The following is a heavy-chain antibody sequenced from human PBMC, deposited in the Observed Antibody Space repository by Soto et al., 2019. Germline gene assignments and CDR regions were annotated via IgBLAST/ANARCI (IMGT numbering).Heavy chain of an antibody. CDR3: ARSGYSSGWYHWYFDF. V-gene: IGHV1-3*01. CDR2: INGGNGNT. CDR1: GYIFTSYA. J-gene: IGHJ2*01. Sequence: GASVKVSCKASGYIFTSYAIHWVRQAPGQRLEWMGWINGGNGNTKYSQKFQGRVTITRDTSASTGYMDLSSLRSEDTAVYYCARSGYSSGWYHWYFDFWGRGTLVTDSS. D-gene: IGHD6-19*01.